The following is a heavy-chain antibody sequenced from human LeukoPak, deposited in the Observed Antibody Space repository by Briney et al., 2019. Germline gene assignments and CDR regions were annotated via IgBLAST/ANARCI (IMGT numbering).Heavy chain of an antibody. Sequence: GESLKISCKGSGYSFTSYWIGLVRQIPGKGLEWVGIIYPVDSDTRYSPSFQGQVTISADKSISTAYLQWSSLTASDTAMCYCARLTGDHAFDIWGQGTMVTVSS. CDR2: IYPVDSDT. CDR1: GYSFTSYW. D-gene: IGHD7-27*01. CDR3: ARLTGDHAFDI. V-gene: IGHV5-51*01. J-gene: IGHJ3*02.